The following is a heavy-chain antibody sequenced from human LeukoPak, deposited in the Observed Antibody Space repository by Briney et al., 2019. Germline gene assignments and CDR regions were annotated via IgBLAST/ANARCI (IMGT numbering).Heavy chain of an antibody. CDR2: INPNSGGT. CDR1: GYTFTGYY. V-gene: IGHV1-2*02. J-gene: IGHJ3*02. D-gene: IGHD2-2*01. CDR3: ARWGWGYCSSTSCYYAFDI. Sequence: ASVKVSCKASGYTFTGYYMHWVRQAPGQGLEWMGWINPNSGGTNYAQKFQGRVTMTRDTSISTAYMELGRLRSDDTAVYYCARWGWGYCSSTSCYYAFDIWGQGTMVTVSS.